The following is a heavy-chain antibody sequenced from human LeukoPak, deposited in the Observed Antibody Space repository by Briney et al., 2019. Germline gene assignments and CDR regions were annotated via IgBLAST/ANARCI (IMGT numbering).Heavy chain of an antibody. CDR3: TRSGNISMIRGVITTPAIIGY. CDR2: IIPIFGTA. V-gene: IGHV1-69*13. Sequence: SVKVSCKASGGTFSSYAISWVRQAPGQGLEWMGGIIPIFGTANYAQKFQGRVTITADEFTTTAYMELGSLRSEDTAIYYCTRSGNISMIRGVITTPAIIGYWGQGTLVTVSS. D-gene: IGHD3-10*01. J-gene: IGHJ4*02. CDR1: GGTFSSYA.